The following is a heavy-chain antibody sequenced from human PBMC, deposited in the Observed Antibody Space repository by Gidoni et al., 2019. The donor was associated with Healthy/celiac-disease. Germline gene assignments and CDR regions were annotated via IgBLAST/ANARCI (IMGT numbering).Heavy chain of an antibody. CDR2: ISSSGSTI. CDR3: AGCPIWEYSGSSDDAFDI. CDR1: GFTFSSYE. V-gene: IGHV3-48*03. J-gene: IGHJ3*02. D-gene: IGHD1-26*01. Sequence: EVQLVESGGGLVQPGGSLRLSCAASGFTFSSYEMNWVRQAPGKGLEWVSYISSSGSTIYYADSVKGRFTISRDNAKNSLYLQMNSLRAEDTAVYYCAGCPIWEYSGSSDDAFDIWGQGTMVTVSS.